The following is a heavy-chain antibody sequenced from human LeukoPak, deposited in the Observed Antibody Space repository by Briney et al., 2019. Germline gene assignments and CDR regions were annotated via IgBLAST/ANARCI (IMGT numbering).Heavy chain of an antibody. J-gene: IGHJ3*02. V-gene: IGHV1-69*05. CDR3: ARGRGLDGYHAGDAFDI. CDR1: GGTFSSYA. CDR2: IIPIFGTA. D-gene: IGHD5-24*01. Sequence: RASVKVSCKASGGTFSSYAISWVRQAPGQGLEWMGRIIPIFGTANYAQKFQGRVTINTDESTSTAYMELSSLRSEDTAVYYCARGRGLDGYHAGDAFDICGQGTMVTVSS.